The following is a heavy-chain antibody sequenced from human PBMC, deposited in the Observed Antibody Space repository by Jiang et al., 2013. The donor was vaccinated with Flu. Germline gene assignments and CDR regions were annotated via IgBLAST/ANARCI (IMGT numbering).Heavy chain of an antibody. V-gene: IGHV1-24*01. D-gene: IGHD3-10*01. J-gene: IGHJ2*01. Sequence: GAEVKKPGASVKVSCKVSGYTLTELSMHWVRQAPGKGLEWMGGFDPEDGETIYAQKFQGRVTMTEDTSTDTAYMELSSLRSEDTAVYYCATYGSGSYWYFDLWGLAPWSLSPQ. CDR3: ATYGSGSYWYFDL. CDR1: GYTLTELS. CDR2: FDPEDGET.